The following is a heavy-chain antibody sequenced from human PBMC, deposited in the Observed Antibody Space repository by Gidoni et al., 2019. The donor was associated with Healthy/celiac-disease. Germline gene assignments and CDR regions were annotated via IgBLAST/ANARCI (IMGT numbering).Heavy chain of an antibody. CDR3: ARSSEQQLDDY. CDR1: GGTFSSYT. V-gene: IGHV1-69*02. J-gene: IGHJ4*02. CDR2: IIPILGIA. Sequence: QVQLVQSGAEVKKPGSSVMVSCKASGGTFSSYTISWVRQAPGQGLEWMGRIIPILGIANYAQKFQGRVTITADKSTSTAYMELSSLRSEDTAVYYCARSSEQQLDDYWGQGTLVTVSS. D-gene: IGHD6-13*01.